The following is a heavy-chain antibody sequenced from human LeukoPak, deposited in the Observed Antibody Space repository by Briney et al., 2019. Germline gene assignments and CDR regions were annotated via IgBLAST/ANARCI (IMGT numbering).Heavy chain of an antibody. CDR1: GGSISSYY. V-gene: IGHV4-59*01. J-gene: IGHJ6*03. CDR2: IYYSGST. D-gene: IGHD3-10*01. Sequence: PSETLSLTCTVSGGSISSYYWSWIRQPPGKGLEWIGYIYYSGSTNYNPSLKSRVTISVDTSKNQFSLKLSSVTAADTAVYYCARDPGLDYYMDVWGKGTTVTVSS. CDR3: ARDPGLDYYMDV.